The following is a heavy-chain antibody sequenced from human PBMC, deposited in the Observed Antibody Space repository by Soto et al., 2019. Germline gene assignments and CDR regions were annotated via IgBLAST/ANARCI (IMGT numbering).Heavy chain of an antibody. CDR1: YSITSYW. J-gene: IGHJ6*02. V-gene: IGHV5-10-1*01. CDR3: ARNVMGGWFGEADYYYYGMDV. Sequence: YSITSYWMSRGLKIPGEGLDWRGRIDPSDSYTNYSPSFQGHVTISADKSISTAYLQWSSLKASDTAMYYCARNVMGGWFGEADYYYYGMDVWGQGTTVTVSS. D-gene: IGHD3-10*01. CDR2: IDPSDSYT.